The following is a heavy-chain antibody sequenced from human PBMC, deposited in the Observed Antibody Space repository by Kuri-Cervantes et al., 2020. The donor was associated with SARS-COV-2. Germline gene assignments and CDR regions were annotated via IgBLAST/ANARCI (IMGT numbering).Heavy chain of an antibody. V-gene: IGHV4-59*01. D-gene: IGHD6-6*01. Sequence: SETLSLTCTVSGGSISSYYWSWIRQPPGKGLEWIGYIYYSGSTNYSPSLKSRVTISVDTSKNQFSLKLSSVTAADTAVYYCARGFIAARPNHHDAFDIWGQGTMVTVSS. CDR2: IYYSGST. CDR3: ARGFIAARPNHHDAFDI. J-gene: IGHJ3*02. CDR1: GGSISSYY.